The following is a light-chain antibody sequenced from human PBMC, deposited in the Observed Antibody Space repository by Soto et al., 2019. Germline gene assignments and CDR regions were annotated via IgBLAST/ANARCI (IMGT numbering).Light chain of an antibody. CDR3: QQYYSTPIT. CDR1: QSLLYSSNNMHY. Sequence: DIVMTQSPDSLAVSLGERATINCKSSQSLLYSSNNMHYLAWYQQKPGQPPKLLIYWASTRESGVPDRFSGSGSGTDFTLSISSLQAEDVAVYYCQQYYSTPITFGPGTKVDIK. V-gene: IGKV4-1*01. J-gene: IGKJ3*01. CDR2: WAS.